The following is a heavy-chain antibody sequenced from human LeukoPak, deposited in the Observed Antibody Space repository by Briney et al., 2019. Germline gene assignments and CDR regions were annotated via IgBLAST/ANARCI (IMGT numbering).Heavy chain of an antibody. J-gene: IGHJ4*02. CDR1: RYTFSTYG. Sequence: ASVKVSCKSSRYTFSTYGITWVRQAPGQGLEWIGWISTYNGNTNYAQKLQGRVTMTTDTSTSTAYMELRSLRSDDTAMYYCARDRMDTGTFCDYWGQGTLVTVSS. CDR3: ARDRMDTGTFCDY. V-gene: IGHV1-18*01. D-gene: IGHD5-18*01. CDR2: ISTYNGNT.